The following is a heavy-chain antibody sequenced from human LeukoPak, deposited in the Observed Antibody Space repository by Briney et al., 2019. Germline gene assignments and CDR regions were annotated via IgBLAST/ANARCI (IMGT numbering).Heavy chain of an antibody. D-gene: IGHD6-6*01. CDR1: GFTFSSYG. CDR2: ISAGGDST. CDR3: AAPPRAGARPPYDY. J-gene: IGHJ4*01. Sequence: GGSLRLSCATSGFTFSSYGMSWVRQAPGKGLEWISAISAGGDSTYYADSVRGRFTISKDESKTTLFLQMNSLRAEDTVIYYCAAPPRAGARPPYDYWGHGAQVTVSS. V-gene: IGHV3-23*01.